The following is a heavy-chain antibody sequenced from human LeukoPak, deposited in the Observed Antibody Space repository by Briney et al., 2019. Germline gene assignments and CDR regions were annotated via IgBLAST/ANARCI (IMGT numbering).Heavy chain of an antibody. CDR1: GYSISNSNW. CDR2: IDYGGST. J-gene: IGHJ4*02. V-gene: IGHV4-28*06. CDR3: ARFNSTYYYYDY. Sequence: SETLSLTCGVSGYSISNSNWWGWIRQPPGKGLEWIGYIDYGGSTNYNPSLKSRATVSVDTSRNQFSLKLNSVTALDTAVYYCARFNSTYYYYDYWGQGTLVTVSS. D-gene: IGHD2/OR15-2a*01.